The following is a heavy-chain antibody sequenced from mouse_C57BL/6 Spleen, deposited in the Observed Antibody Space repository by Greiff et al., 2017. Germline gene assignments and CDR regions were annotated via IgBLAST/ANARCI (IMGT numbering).Heavy chain of an antibody. V-gene: IGHV7-3*01. D-gene: IGHD4-1*02. CDR1: GFTFTDYY. Sequence: DVKLVESGGGLVQPGGSLSLSCAASGFTFTDYYMSWVRQPPGKALEWLGFIRNKANGYTTEYSASVKGRFTISRDNSQSILYLQMNALRAEDSATYYCERYATGTGWYFDVWGTGTTVTVSS. CDR2: IRNKANGYTT. CDR3: ERYATGTGWYFDV. J-gene: IGHJ1*03.